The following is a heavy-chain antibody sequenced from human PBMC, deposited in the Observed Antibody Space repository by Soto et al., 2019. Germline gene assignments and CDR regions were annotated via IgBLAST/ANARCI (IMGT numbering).Heavy chain of an antibody. V-gene: IGHV1-8*01. CDR2: MNPNSGNT. CDR3: AGACFDASAHGWYSFDI. J-gene: IGHJ3*02. CDR1: GYTFTSYD. Sequence: QVQLVQSGAEVKKPGASVKVSCKASGYTFTSYDINWVRQATGQGLEWMGWMNPNSGNTGYAQKFQGRVTMTNDTSRSTAYMELSSLGSEDTAVYYCAGACFDASAHGWYSFDIWGQGTMVTVSS. D-gene: IGHD2-15*01.